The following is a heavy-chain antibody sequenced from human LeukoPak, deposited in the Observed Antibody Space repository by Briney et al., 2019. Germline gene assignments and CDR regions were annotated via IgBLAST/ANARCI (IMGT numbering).Heavy chain of an antibody. V-gene: IGHV3-53*01. CDR2: IYSGGST. D-gene: IGHD2-21*01. CDR1: GFTVSSNY. CDR3: ARDPNSGDYYFDY. Sequence: GGSLRLSCAASGFTVSSNYMSWVRQAPGKGLEWVSVIYSGGSTYYADSVKGRFIISRDNAKNTLYLQMNSLRAEDTAVYYCARDPNSGDYYFDYWGQGTLVTVSS. J-gene: IGHJ4*02.